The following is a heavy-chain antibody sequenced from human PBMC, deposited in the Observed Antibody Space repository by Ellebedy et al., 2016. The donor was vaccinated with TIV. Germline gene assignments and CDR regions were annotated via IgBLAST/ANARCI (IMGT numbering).Heavy chain of an antibody. D-gene: IGHD1-14*01. CDR1: GGSISSYY. CDR2: IYYSGST. J-gene: IGHJ3*02. V-gene: IGHV4-59*01. Sequence: SETLSLTCTVSGGSISSYYWSWIRQPPGKGLEWIGYIYYSGSTTYNPSLKSRVTISVDTSKNQFSLKLSSVTAADTAVYYCARPEGPHDAFDIWGQGTMVTVSS. CDR3: ARPEGPHDAFDI.